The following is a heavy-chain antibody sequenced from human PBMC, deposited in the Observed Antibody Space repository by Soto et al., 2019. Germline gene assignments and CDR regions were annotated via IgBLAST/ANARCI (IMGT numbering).Heavy chain of an antibody. CDR1: GYSFSTSW. CDR2: IYPSDSDT. V-gene: IGHV5-51*01. J-gene: IGHJ5*02. D-gene: IGHD3-3*01. CDR3: ATRAGYYDFWSGYYGA. Sequence: PGESLKISCKGSGYSFSTSWIGWVRQMSGKGLEWMGTIYPSDSDTRYSPSFQGQVIISADKSTSTAYLQWRSLKASDTAMYYCATRAGYYDFWSGYYGAWGQGTLVTVSS.